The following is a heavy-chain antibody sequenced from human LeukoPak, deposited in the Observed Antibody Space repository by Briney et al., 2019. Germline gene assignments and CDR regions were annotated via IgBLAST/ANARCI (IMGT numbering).Heavy chain of an antibody. D-gene: IGHD6-13*01. V-gene: IGHV1-46*01. CDR2: INPSGGST. CDR3: ARVGYSSSWYPSWFDP. CDR1: GYTFTSYY. Sequence: ASVKVSCKASGYTFTSYYMHWVRQAPGQGLEWMGIINPSGGSTSYAQKFQGRVTMTRDMSTSTVYMELSSLRSEDTAVYYCARVGYSSSWYPSWFDPWGQGTLVTVSS. J-gene: IGHJ5*02.